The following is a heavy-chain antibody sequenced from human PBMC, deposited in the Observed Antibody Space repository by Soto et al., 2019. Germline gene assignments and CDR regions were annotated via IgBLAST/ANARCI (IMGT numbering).Heavy chain of an antibody. J-gene: IGHJ6*02. CDR3: AKSGHSYGSSYYYGLDV. V-gene: IGHV3-53*01. Sequence: PGGSLRLSCAASGLIGSSNYMNWVRQAPGKGLEWVSVIYSGGITYYADSVKGRFTISRDNSKNTLYIQMNSLRAEDTAVYYCAKSGHSYGSSYYYGLDVWGQGTTVTVSS. CDR1: GLIGSSNY. D-gene: IGHD5-18*01. CDR2: IYSGGIT.